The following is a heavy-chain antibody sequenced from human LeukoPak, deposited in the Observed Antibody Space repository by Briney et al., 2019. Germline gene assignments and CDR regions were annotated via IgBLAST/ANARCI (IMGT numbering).Heavy chain of an antibody. D-gene: IGHD2-8*01. V-gene: IGHV3-49*04. CDR3: TRGSCTNGVCYHFDY. CDR1: GFTFGDYA. J-gene: IGHJ4*02. CDR2: IRKKAYGGTT. Sequence: PGGSLGLSCTGSGFTFGDYAMSWVRQAPGKGLEWVGFIRKKAYGGTTEYAASVKGRFTISRDDSKSIAYLQMNSLKTEDTAVYYCTRGSCTNGVCYHFDYWGQGILVTVSS.